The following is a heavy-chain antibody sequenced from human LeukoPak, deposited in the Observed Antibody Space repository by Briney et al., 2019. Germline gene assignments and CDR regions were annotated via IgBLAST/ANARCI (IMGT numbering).Heavy chain of an antibody. Sequence: GGSLRLSCAASGFTVSSNYMSWVRQAPGKGLEWVSVIYSGGSGGSTYYADFVKGRFTISRDNSKNTLYLQMNSLRAEDTAVYYCATRGDYGDYWYYFDYWGQGTLVTVSS. V-gene: IGHV3-53*01. J-gene: IGHJ4*02. CDR2: IYSGGSGGST. D-gene: IGHD4-17*01. CDR3: ATRGDYGDYWYYFDY. CDR1: GFTVSSNY.